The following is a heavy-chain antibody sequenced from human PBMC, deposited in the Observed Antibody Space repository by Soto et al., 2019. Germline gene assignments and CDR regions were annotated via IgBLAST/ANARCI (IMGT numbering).Heavy chain of an antibody. D-gene: IGHD3-22*01. V-gene: IGHV4-39*01. J-gene: IGHJ4*02. CDR1: GASIDRSNYY. CDR2: TYYNGNA. CDR3: ARHFVAVVIKGWGY. Sequence: SETLSLTCTVSGASIDRSNYYWDWIRQPPGKGLEWIGTTYYNGNAYYNPSLKSRVTMSVDTSKNQFSLKLISVTAADTAVYNCARHFVAVVIKGWGYWGQGTLVTVSS.